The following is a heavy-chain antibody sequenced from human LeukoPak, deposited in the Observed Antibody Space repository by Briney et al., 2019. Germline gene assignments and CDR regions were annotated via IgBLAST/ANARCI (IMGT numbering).Heavy chain of an antibody. V-gene: IGHV3-23*01. Sequence: PGGSLRLSCAASGFTFSSYAMSWVRQAPGKGLEWVSAISGRGGSTYYADSVKGRFTISRDNSKNTLYLQMNSLRAEDTAVYYCAKDYYDSRRELDYWGQGTLVTVSS. J-gene: IGHJ4*02. CDR1: GFTFSSYA. CDR2: ISGRGGST. D-gene: IGHD3-22*01. CDR3: AKDYYDSRRELDY.